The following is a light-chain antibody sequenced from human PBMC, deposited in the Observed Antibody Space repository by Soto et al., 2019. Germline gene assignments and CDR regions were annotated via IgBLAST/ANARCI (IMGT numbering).Light chain of an antibody. CDR2: EVN. Sequence: QSVLTQPASVSGSPGQSITISCTGTSSDVGGYNYVSWYQQHPGKAPTLMIYEVNNRPSGVSNRFSGSKSGNTASLTISGLQAEDEADYYCSSFAGSSPYVFGTGTKVTVL. V-gene: IGLV2-14*01. J-gene: IGLJ1*01. CDR3: SSFAGSSPYV. CDR1: SSDVGGYNY.